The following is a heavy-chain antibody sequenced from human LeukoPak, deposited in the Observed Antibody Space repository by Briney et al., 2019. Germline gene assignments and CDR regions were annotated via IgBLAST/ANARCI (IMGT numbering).Heavy chain of an antibody. D-gene: IGHD2-8*02. CDR2: INAKSGVA. CDR1: GYTFTDYY. CDR3: ARQNTGQLDS. V-gene: IGHV1-2*02. J-gene: IGHJ5*01. Sequence: GASVKVSCKASGYTFTDYYMHWVRQAPGQGLEWMGWINAKSGVAKYAQKFQARVTMTRDTSITTTYMEVSRLSSDDTAVYYCARQNTGQLDSWGQGTLVTVSS.